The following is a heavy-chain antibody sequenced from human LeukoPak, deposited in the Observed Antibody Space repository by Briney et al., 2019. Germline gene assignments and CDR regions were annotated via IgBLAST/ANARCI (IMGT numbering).Heavy chain of an antibody. Sequence: SETLSLTCIVSGGSINTYYWNWIRQPPGKGLEWIGYIYHSGSTNYNPSLQSRVTISVDTSKNQFSLNLNSVTAADTAVYYCARGGAARLHFQNWGQGTLVTVSS. CDR2: IYHSGST. D-gene: IGHD6-6*01. V-gene: IGHV4-59*01. J-gene: IGHJ1*01. CDR3: ARGGAARLHFQN. CDR1: GGSINTYY.